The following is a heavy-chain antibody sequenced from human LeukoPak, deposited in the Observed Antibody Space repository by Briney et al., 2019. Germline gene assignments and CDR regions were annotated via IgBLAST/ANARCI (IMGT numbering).Heavy chain of an antibody. V-gene: IGHV3-9*01. J-gene: IGHJ2*01. CDR1: GFTFDDYA. D-gene: IGHD4-17*01. CDR2: ISWNSGSI. CDR3: AKDSYGDYGGPYWYFDL. Sequence: GRSLRLSCAASGFTFDDYAMHWVRQAPGKGPEWVSGISWNSGSIGYADSVKGRFTISRDNAKNSLYLQMNSLRAEDTALYYCAKDSYGDYGGPYWYFDLWGRGTLVTVSS.